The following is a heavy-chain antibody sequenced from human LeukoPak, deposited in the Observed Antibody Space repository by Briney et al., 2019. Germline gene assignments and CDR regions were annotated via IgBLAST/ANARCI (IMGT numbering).Heavy chain of an antibody. CDR1: GFTFIYYA. V-gene: IGHV3-30*04. CDR2: ISFDGSDT. J-gene: IGHJ4*02. D-gene: IGHD2-21*02. CDR3: ASEYCGCDCYSGVDY. Sequence: PGRSLRLACAASGFTFIYYAMHWVRQAPGRGLEWVAVISFDGSDTYYADSVRGRFTVSRDNSKNTLYLQMNSLRIEDTALYHCASEYCGCDCYSGVDYWGQGTLVTVSS.